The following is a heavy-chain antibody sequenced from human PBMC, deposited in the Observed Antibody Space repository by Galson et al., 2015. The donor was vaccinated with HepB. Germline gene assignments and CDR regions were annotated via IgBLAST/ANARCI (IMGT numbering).Heavy chain of an antibody. CDR2: IYPGDSDT. J-gene: IGHJ4*02. CDR1: GYSFTSYW. Sequence: QSGAEVKKPGESLKISCKGSGYSFTSYWIGWVRQMPGKGLEWMGIIYPGDSDTRYSPSFQGQVTISADKSISTAYLQWSSLKASDTAMYYCARQAPAYYYGSGSPHGCFDYWGQGTLVTVSS. CDR3: ARQAPAYYYGSGSPHGCFDY. V-gene: IGHV5-51*01. D-gene: IGHD3-10*01.